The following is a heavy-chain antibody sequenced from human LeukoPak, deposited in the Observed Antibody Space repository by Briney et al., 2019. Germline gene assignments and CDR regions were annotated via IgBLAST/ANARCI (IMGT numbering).Heavy chain of an antibody. D-gene: IGHD3-3*01. Sequence: SETLSLTCAVYGGSFSGYYWSWIRQPPGKGLEWIGEINHSGSTNYNPSLKSRVTISVDTSKNQFSLKLSSVTAADTAVYYCAKMRRITIFGVVINYYYMDVWGKGTTVTVSS. V-gene: IGHV4-34*01. CDR3: AKMRRITIFGVVINYYYMDV. J-gene: IGHJ6*03. CDR2: INHSGST. CDR1: GGSFSGYY.